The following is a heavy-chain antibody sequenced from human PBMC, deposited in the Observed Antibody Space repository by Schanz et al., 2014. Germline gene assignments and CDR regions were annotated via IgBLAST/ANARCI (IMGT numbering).Heavy chain of an antibody. CDR2: ISYGTSYI. CDR3: ARVALPGYSSPRDAFDI. V-gene: IGHV3-21*01. Sequence: VQLVESGGGVVQPGRSLRLSCAASGFMFSSYGMHWVRQAPGKGLEWVSSISYGTSYIYYAESVKGRFTISRDNAKNSLYLQMNGLRAEDTAVYYCARVALPGYSSPRDAFDIWGQGTMVTVSS. D-gene: IGHD5-18*01. J-gene: IGHJ3*02. CDR1: GFMFSSYG.